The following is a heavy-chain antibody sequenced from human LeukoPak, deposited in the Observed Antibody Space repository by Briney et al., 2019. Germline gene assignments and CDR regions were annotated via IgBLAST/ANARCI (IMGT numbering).Heavy chain of an antibody. CDR3: ARGRYDILTGYSPHDY. D-gene: IGHD3-9*01. CDR1: GGSFSGYY. V-gene: IGHV4-34*01. J-gene: IGHJ4*02. Sequence: SETLSLTCAVYGGSFSGYYWSWIRQPPGKGLEWIGEINRSGSTNYNPSLKSRVTISVDTSKNQFSLKLSSVTAADTAVYYCARGRYDILTGYSPHDYWGQGTLVTVSS. CDR2: INRSGST.